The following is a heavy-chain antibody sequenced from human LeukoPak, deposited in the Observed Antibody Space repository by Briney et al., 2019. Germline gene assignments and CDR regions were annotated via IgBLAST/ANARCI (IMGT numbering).Heavy chain of an antibody. CDR2: IKTDGSEK. J-gene: IGHJ1*01. D-gene: IGHD3-22*01. V-gene: IGHV3-7*01. CDR3: ATYSSLNAREFQY. CDR1: GFTFSNYW. Sequence: PGGSLRLSCEGSGFTFSNYWMSWVRQAPGKGLEWVANIKTDGSEKYYVDSVKSRFTISRDNAKNSLYLQMNSLRAEDTAVYYCATYSSLNAREFQYWGQGTLVTVSS.